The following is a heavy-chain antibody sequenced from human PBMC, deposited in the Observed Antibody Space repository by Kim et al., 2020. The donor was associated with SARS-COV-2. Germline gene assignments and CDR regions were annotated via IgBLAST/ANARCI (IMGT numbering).Heavy chain of an antibody. J-gene: IGHJ4*02. CDR1: GGSISSSSYY. CDR3: ARRRRGYDYGDFFDY. D-gene: IGHD4-17*01. Sequence: SETLSLTCTVSGGSISSSSYYWGWIRQPPGKGLEWIGSIYYSGSTYYNPSLKSRVTISVDTSKNQFSLKLSSVTAADTAVYYCARRRRGYDYGDFFDYWGQGTLVTVSS. V-gene: IGHV4-39*01. CDR2: IYYSGST.